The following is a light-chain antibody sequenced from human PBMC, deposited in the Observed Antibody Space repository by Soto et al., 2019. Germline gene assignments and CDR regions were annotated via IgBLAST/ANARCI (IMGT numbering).Light chain of an antibody. CDR2: GAS. CDR3: QQYGSSPRT. Sequence: EIVMTQSPATLSVSPGERATFSCRASQSVSSNLAWYQQKPGQAPRLLIYGASIRATGIPARFSGSGSGTEFTLTISSLQSEDFAVYYCQQYGSSPRTFGQGTKVEIK. CDR1: QSVSSN. J-gene: IGKJ1*01. V-gene: IGKV3-15*01.